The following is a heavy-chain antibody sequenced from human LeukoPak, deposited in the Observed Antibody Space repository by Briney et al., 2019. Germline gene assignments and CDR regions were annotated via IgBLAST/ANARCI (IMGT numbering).Heavy chain of an antibody. V-gene: IGHV1-69*13. CDR2: IIPIFGTA. Sequence: ASVKVSCKASGGTFSSYAISWVRQAPGQGLEWMGGIIPIFGTANYAQKFQGRVTITADESTSTAYMELSSLRSEDTAVYYCATSFDSSGYLTPIPYNWFDPWGRGTLVTVSS. J-gene: IGHJ5*02. D-gene: IGHD3-22*01. CDR3: ATSFDSSGYLTPIPYNWFDP. CDR1: GGTFSSYA.